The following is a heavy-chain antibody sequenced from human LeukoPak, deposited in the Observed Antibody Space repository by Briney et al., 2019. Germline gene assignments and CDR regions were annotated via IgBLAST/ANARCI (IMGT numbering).Heavy chain of an antibody. CDR1: GFTFSSYG. J-gene: IGHJ4*02. D-gene: IGHD5-18*01. V-gene: IGHV3-33*01. CDR2: IWYDGSNK. CDR3: ARDRMVTYFDY. Sequence: GGSLRLSCAASGFTFSSYGMHWVRQAPGKGLEWVAVIWYDGSNKYYADSVKGRFTISRDNSKNTLYLQMNSLRAEDTAMYYCARDRMVTYFDYWGQGTLVTVSS.